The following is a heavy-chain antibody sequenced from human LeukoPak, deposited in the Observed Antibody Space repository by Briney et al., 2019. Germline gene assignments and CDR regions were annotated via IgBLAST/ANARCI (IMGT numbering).Heavy chain of an antibody. CDR1: GFTFSNYA. J-gene: IGHJ6*03. CDR2: INGRGGST. V-gene: IGHV3-23*01. D-gene: IGHD2-2*01. CDR3: ATHPRRHCSSTSCLRAYYYYYMDV. Sequence: PGGSLRLSCAASGFTFSNYAMSWVRQAPGKGLEWVSSINGRGGSTYYADSVKGRFTISRDNSKNTLYLQMNSLRAEDTAVYYCATHPRRHCSSTSCLRAYYYYYMDVWGKGTTVTISS.